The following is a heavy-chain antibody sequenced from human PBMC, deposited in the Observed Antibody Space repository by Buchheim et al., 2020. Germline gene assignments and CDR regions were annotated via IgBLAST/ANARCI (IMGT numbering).Heavy chain of an antibody. CDR3: ARVPLRRGSGSYYNSGYYGMDV. Sequence: QVQLVQSGAEVKKPGASVKVSCKASGYTFTGYYMHWVRQAPGQGLEWMGWINPNSGGTNYAQKFQGWVTMTRDTSISTAYMELSRLRSDDTAVYYCARVPLRRGSGSYYNSGYYGMDVWGQGTT. CDR1: GYTFTGYY. D-gene: IGHD3-10*01. CDR2: INPNSGGT. J-gene: IGHJ6*02. V-gene: IGHV1-2*04.